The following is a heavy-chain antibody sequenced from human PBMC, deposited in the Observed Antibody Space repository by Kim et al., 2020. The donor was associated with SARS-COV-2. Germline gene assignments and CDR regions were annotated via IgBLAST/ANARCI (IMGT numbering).Heavy chain of an antibody. CDR1: GFTFSSYA. Sequence: GGSLRLSCAASGFTFSSYAMSWVRQAPGKGLEWVSAISGSGGSTYYADSVKGRFTISRDNSKNTLYLQMNSLRAEDTAVYYCAKPPYDILTGYYKGAFDIWGQGTMVTVSS. J-gene: IGHJ3*02. CDR3: AKPPYDILTGYYKGAFDI. CDR2: ISGSGGST. V-gene: IGHV3-23*01. D-gene: IGHD3-9*01.